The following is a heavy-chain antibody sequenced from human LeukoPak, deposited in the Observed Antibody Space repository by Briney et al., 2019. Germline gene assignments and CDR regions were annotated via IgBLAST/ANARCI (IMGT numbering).Heavy chain of an antibody. CDR2: INHSGST. CDR1: GGSFSGYY. D-gene: IGHD3-9*01. V-gene: IGHV4-34*01. CDR3: AGRLPKRGAFLTGYYYFDY. Sequence: KPSETLSLTCAVYGGSFSGYYWRWIRQPPGKGLEWIGEINHSGSTNYNPSLKSPVTISVDTSKNPFSLKRSSVAAADTAVYYCAGRLPKRGAFLTGYYYFDYWGEGTLVTVSS. J-gene: IGHJ4*02.